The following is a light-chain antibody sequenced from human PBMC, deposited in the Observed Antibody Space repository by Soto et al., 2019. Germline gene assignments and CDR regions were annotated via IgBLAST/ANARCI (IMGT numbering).Light chain of an antibody. CDR1: SSDVGSGNV. Sequence: QSALTQPASVSGSPGQSITISCTGTSSDVGSGNVVSWYQHYPGKAPQLIIYEGFKRPSGVSSRFSGSKSGNTASLTISGIQAEDEAEYYCCSHAGRNTYVFGTGTKLTVL. J-gene: IGLJ1*01. CDR3: CSHAGRNTYV. V-gene: IGLV2-23*01. CDR2: EGF.